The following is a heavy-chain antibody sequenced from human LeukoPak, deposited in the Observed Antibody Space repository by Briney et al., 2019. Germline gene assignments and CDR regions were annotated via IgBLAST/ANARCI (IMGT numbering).Heavy chain of an antibody. D-gene: IGHD4-23*01. V-gene: IGHV3-21*01. J-gene: IGHJ5*02. CDR2: ISSSTTYI. CDR3: AREVIGGNSA. Sequence: GGSLRLSRAASGFHFSTYNMNCVRHAPAKGLEWGSSISSSTTYIYYADSVKGRFTISRDDAKNSLYLQMNSLRVEDTAVYYCAREVIGGNSAWGQGTLVTVSS. CDR1: GFHFSTYN.